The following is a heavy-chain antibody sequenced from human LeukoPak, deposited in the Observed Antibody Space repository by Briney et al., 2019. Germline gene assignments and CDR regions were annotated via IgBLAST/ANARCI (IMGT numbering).Heavy chain of an antibody. V-gene: IGHV3-23*01. CDR2: ISGSGGST. CDR1: GFTFSSYA. J-gene: IGHJ4*02. CDR3: AKVWDWGIGSY. Sequence: GGSLRLSCAASGFTFSSYAMSWVRQAPGKGLEWVSAISGSGGSTYYADSVKGRFTISSDNSKNTLYLQMNSLRAEDTAVYYCAKVWDWGIGSYWGQGTLVTVSS. D-gene: IGHD3/OR15-3a*01.